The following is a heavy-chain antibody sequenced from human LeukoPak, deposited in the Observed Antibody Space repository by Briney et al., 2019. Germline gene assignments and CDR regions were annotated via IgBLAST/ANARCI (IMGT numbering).Heavy chain of an antibody. CDR3: ARSQLQFCSTTSCYVFDS. CDR2: ISFDESDK. CDR1: GFTLRSYG. Sequence: PGRSLRLSCATSGFTLRSYGMHWVCQAPGKGLEWLAVISFDESDKYYADSVKGRFTISTDISKNTLHLEMNSLRADDTAMYYCARSQLQFCSTTSCYVFDSWGQGTLVTVSS. D-gene: IGHD2-2*01. V-gene: IGHV3-30*19. J-gene: IGHJ4*02.